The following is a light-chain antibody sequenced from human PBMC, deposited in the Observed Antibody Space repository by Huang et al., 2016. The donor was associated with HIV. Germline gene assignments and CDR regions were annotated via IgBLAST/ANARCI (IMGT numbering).Light chain of an antibody. CDR1: QSVLYSSNNKNY. V-gene: IGKV4-1*01. J-gene: IGKJ4*02. CDR3: KQYYSPPPR. CDR2: WAS. Sequence: DIVMTQSPDSLAVSLGERATINCKSSQSVLYSSNNKNYLTWYQQKPGQPPKLLIYWASTRESGVPDRFSGSGSGTDFTLTISSLQAEDVAVYYCKQYYSPPPRFGGGTKVEIK.